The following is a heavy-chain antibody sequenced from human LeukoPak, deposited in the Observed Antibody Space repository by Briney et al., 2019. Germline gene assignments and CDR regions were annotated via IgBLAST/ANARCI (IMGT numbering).Heavy chain of an antibody. D-gene: IGHD3-10*01. J-gene: IGHJ4*02. V-gene: IGHV1-8*01. CDR2: MNPNSGNT. CDR3: AKTPRWFGELGNNY. CDR1: GYTFTSYD. Sequence: GASVKVSCKASGYTFTSYDINWVRQATGQGLEWMGWMNPNSGNTGYAQKFQGRVTMTRNTSISTAYMELSSLRSEDTAVYYCAKTPRWFGELGNNYWGQGTLVTVSS.